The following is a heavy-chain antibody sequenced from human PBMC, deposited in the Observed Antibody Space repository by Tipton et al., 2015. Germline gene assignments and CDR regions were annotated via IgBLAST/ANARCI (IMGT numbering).Heavy chain of an antibody. CDR2: FYYTGRS. CDR1: GGSIGSSSFF. CDR3: VSGKDVGAYSGYSFDY. J-gene: IGHJ4*01. D-gene: IGHD3-16*01. Sequence: LRLSCSVSGGSIGSSSFFWDWIRQSPGKGLEWIRNFYYTGRSSQNPTLKNRVTISGHTSKNQFSLKLTSVTAADTAVYYCVSGKDVGAYSGYSFDYWGHGILVTVSS. V-gene: IGHV4-39*01.